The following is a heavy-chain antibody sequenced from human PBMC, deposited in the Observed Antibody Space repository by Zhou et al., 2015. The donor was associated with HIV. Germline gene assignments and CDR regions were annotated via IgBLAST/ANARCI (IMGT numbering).Heavy chain of an antibody. CDR3: TRGALYSSSWLPPDY. V-gene: IGHV3-49*03. Sequence: EVQLVESGGGLVQPGRSLRLSCTASGFTFGDYAMSWFRQAPGKGLEWVGFIRSKAYGGTTEYAASVKGRFTISRDDSKSIAYLQMNSLKTEDTAVYYCTRGALYSSSWLPPDYWGQGTLVTVSS. CDR1: GFTFGDYA. CDR2: IRSKAYGGTT. J-gene: IGHJ4*02. D-gene: IGHD6-13*01.